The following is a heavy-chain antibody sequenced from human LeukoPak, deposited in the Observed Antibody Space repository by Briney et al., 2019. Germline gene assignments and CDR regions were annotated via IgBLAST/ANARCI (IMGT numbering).Heavy chain of an antibody. Sequence: SQTLPLTCTVSGGSISSGSYYWSWIRQPAGKGLEWIGRIYTSGSTNYNPSLKSRVTISVDTSKNQFSLKLSSVTAADTAVYYCARNMVRGEGWFDPWGQGTLVTVSS. V-gene: IGHV4-61*02. CDR1: GGSISSGSYY. J-gene: IGHJ5*02. D-gene: IGHD3-10*01. CDR2: IYTSGST. CDR3: ARNMVRGEGWFDP.